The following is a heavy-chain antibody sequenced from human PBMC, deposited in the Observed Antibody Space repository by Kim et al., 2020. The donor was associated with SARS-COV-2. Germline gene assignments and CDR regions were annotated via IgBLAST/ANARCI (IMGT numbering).Heavy chain of an antibody. CDR3: ARQVVVVVNVDY. CDR1: GGSISSSSYY. CDR2: IYYSGST. V-gene: IGHV4-39*01. Sequence: SETLSLTCTVSGGSISSSSYYWGWIRQPPGKGLEWIGSIYYSGSTYYNPSLKSRVTISVDTSKNQFSLKLSSVTAADTAVYYCARQVVVVVNVDYWGQGTLVTVSS. J-gene: IGHJ4*02. D-gene: IGHD3-22*01.